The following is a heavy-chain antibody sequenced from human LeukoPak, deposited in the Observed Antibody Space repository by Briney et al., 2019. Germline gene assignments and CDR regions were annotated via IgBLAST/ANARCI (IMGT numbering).Heavy chain of an antibody. CDR1: GGSISSSSYY. D-gene: IGHD1-26*01. V-gene: IGHV4-39*07. CDR2: IYYSGST. J-gene: IGHJ5*02. CDR3: ARDRNYPLWEPTGNWFDP. Sequence: SETLSLTCTVSGGSISSSSYYWGWIRQPPGKGLEWIGSIYYSGSTYYNPSLKSRVTISVDTSKNQFSLKLSSVTAADTAVYYCARDRNYPLWEPTGNWFDPWGQGTLVTVSS.